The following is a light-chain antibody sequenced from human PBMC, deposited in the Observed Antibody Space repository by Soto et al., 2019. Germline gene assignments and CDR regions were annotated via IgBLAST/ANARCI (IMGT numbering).Light chain of an antibody. Sequence: QSALTQPPSASGSPGQTVTISCTGTSSDVGGNNYVSWYQQHPGKAPKLMIYEVTKRPSGVPDRFSGSKSGNTASLTVSGLLAEDEADYYCSSHAGIINVVFGGGTQLTVL. V-gene: IGLV2-8*01. CDR1: SSDVGGNNY. CDR3: SSHAGIINVV. CDR2: EVT. J-gene: IGLJ3*02.